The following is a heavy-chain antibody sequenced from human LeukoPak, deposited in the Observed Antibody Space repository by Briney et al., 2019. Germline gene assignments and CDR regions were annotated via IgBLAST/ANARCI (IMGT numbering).Heavy chain of an antibody. V-gene: IGHV3-21*01. CDR1: GFTFSSSW. J-gene: IGHJ4*02. D-gene: IGHD3-22*01. Sequence: GGSLRLSCAASGFTFSSSWMTWIRQAPGKGLEWVSSFGTRSTSIYHAGSVKGRFAISRDNAKNSLYLQMNSLRAEDTAVYYCAREVSEGFDFWGQGTLVTVSS. CDR3: AREVSEGFDF. CDR2: FGTRSTSI.